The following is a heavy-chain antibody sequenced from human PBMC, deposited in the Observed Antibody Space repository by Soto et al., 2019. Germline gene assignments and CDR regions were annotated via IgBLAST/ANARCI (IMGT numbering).Heavy chain of an antibody. Sequence: SETLSLTCTVSGGSISSSSYYWGWIRQPPGKGLEWIGSIYYSGSTYYNPSLKSRVTISVDTSKNQFSLKLSSVTAADTAVYYCALIYYYYYYMDVWGKGTTVTVSS. D-gene: IGHD3-16*01. V-gene: IGHV4-39*01. CDR2: IYYSGST. J-gene: IGHJ6*03. CDR3: ALIYYYYYYMDV. CDR1: GGSISSSSYY.